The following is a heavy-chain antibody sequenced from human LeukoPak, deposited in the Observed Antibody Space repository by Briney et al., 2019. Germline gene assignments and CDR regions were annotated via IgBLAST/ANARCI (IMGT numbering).Heavy chain of an antibody. V-gene: IGHV3-7*01. D-gene: IGHD3-10*01. CDR3: AREVRVRRVIITSAFDI. J-gene: IGHJ3*02. Sequence: GSLRLSCAASGFTFSSYWMSWVRQAPGKGLEWVANIKQDGSEKYYVDSVKGRFTISSDNAKNSLYLQMNSLRAEDTAVYYCAREVRVRRVIITSAFDIWGQGTMVTVSS. CDR2: IKQDGSEK. CDR1: GFTFSSYW.